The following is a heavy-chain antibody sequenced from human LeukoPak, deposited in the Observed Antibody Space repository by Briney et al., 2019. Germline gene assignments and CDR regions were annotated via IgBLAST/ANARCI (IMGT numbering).Heavy chain of an antibody. Sequence: GGSLRLSCAASGFTFSSYSMNWVRQAPGKGLEWVSSISSSSGYIHCADSVKGRVTISRDNAKNSLYLQMNSLRAEDTAVYYCAKDLLHYDFWSGFDYWGQGTLVTVSS. CDR3: AKDLLHYDFWSGFDY. J-gene: IGHJ4*02. V-gene: IGHV3-21*01. D-gene: IGHD3-3*01. CDR1: GFTFSSYS. CDR2: ISSSSGYI.